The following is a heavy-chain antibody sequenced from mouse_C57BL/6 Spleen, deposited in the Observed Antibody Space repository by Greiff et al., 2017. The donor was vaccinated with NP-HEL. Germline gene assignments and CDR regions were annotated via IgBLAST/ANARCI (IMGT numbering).Heavy chain of an antibody. Sequence: QVQLQQPGAELVMPGASVKLSCKASGYTFTSYWMHWVKQRPGQGLEWIGEIDPSDSYTNYNQKFKGKSTLTVDTSSSTAYLQLSSLTSEDSAVYYCARSSYGYFDVWGTGTTVTVAS. CDR1: GYTFTSYW. CDR2: IDPSDSYT. J-gene: IGHJ1*03. V-gene: IGHV1-69*01. D-gene: IGHD1-1*01. CDR3: ARSSYGYFDV.